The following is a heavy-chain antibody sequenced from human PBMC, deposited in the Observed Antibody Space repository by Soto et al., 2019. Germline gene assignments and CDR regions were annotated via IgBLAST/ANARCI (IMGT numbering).Heavy chain of an antibody. D-gene: IGHD6-19*01. V-gene: IGHV3-30-3*01. J-gene: IGHJ4*02. CDR2: ISYDDGTNQ. CDR3: ARSIAVAGTPEFDY. Sequence: QVQLVESGGGVVQPGRSLRLSCAASGFTFSSFTMHWVRQAPGKGLEWEGFISYDDGTNQYYAEAVKGRFTFSRDNPKNTLYLQMNSLRAEDTAVYYCARSIAVAGTPEFDYWGPGTLVTVSS. CDR1: GFTFSSFT.